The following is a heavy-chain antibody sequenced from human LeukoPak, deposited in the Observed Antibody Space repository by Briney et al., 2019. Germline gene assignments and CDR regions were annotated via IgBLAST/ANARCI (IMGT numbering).Heavy chain of an antibody. J-gene: IGHJ5*02. Sequence: GGSLRLSCAASGFTFSSYAMSWVRQAPGKGLEWVSDINGSGGSTYYADSVKGRFTISRDNSKNTLFLQMDSLRAEDTAVYYCAKKYSTGLDPWGQGTLVTVSS. CDR1: GFTFSSYA. CDR2: INGSGGST. D-gene: IGHD1-26*01. CDR3: AKKYSTGLDP. V-gene: IGHV3-23*01.